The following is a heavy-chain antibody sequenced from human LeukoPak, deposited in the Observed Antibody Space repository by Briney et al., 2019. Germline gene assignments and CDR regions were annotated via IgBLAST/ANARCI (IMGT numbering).Heavy chain of an antibody. V-gene: IGHV3-7*01. J-gene: IGHJ4*02. D-gene: IGHD1/OR15-1a*01. CDR2: IRQDGSVQ. CDR1: GFTFSSYW. CDR3: LVTTRSRGFDY. Sequence: PGGSLRLSCAASGFTFSSYWMSWVRQAPGKGLEWVANIRQDGSVQNYVDSVKGRFTISRDNPKNSVYLQMSNLRAEDTAVYYCLVTTRSRGFDYWGQGTLVTVPS.